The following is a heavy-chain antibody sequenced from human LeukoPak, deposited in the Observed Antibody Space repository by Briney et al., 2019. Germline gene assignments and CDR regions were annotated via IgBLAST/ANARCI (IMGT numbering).Heavy chain of an antibody. CDR3: ARDWRGYSNYGANWFDP. CDR2: INPNSGGT. CDR1: GYTFTGYY. D-gene: IGHD4-11*01. Sequence: ASVKVSCKASGYTFTGYYMHWVRQAPGQGLEWMGWINPNSGGTNYAQKFQGRVTMTRDTSISTAYMELSRLRSDDTAVYYCARDWRGYSNYGANWFDPWGQGTLVTVSS. J-gene: IGHJ5*02. V-gene: IGHV1-2*02.